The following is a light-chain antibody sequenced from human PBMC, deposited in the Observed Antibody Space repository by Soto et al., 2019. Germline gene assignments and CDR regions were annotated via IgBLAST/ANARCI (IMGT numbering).Light chain of an antibody. V-gene: IGLV2-8*01. CDR1: SSDVGGYNY. Sequence: QSVLTQPPSASGSPGQSVTISCTGTSSDVGGYNYVSWYQQHPGKVPKLMIYEVSKRPSGVPDRFSGSKSGNTASLTVSGLQAEDEPDYYCSSYAGSTLYVFGTGTKLTVL. J-gene: IGLJ1*01. CDR2: EVS. CDR3: SSYAGSTLYV.